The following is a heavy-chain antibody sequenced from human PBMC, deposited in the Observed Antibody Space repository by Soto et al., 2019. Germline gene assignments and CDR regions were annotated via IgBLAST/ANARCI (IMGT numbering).Heavy chain of an antibody. V-gene: IGHV3-64D*06. J-gene: IGHJ4*02. CDR1: GFTFSSYA. Sequence: HPGGSLRLSCSASGFTFSSYAMHWVRQAPGKGLEYVSAISSNGGSTYYADSVKGRFTISRDNSKNTLYLQMSSLRAEDAAVYYCLKDLQAPDYGDYFDYWGQGTLVTVSS. D-gene: IGHD4-17*01. CDR3: LKDLQAPDYGDYFDY. CDR2: ISSNGGST.